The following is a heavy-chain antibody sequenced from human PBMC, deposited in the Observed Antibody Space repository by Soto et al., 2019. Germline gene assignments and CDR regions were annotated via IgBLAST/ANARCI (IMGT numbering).Heavy chain of an antibody. V-gene: IGHV3-30-3*01. D-gene: IGHD1-1*01. Sequence: ESGGGVVQPGRSLRLSCAASGFTFSNNAMAWVRQAPGKGLEWVAVISYDGSNKYIAESVKGRFTISRDNSKNTLFLQMNSLRAEYTAVYYCARGTTTSAFSAMDVWGQGTTVSVSS. CDR1: GFTFSNNA. CDR2: ISYDGSNK. J-gene: IGHJ6*02. CDR3: ARGTTTSAFSAMDV.